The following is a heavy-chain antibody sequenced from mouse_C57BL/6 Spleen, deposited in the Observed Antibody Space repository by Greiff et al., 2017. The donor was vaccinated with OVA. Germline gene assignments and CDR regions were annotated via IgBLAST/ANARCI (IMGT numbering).Heavy chain of an antibody. CDR3: ARLTEYYFDY. Sequence: EVHLVESGGDLVKPGGSLKLSCAASGFTFSSYGMSWVRQTPDKRLEWVATISSGGSYTYYPDSVKGRFTISRDNAKNTLYLQMSSLKSEDTAMYYCARLTEYYFDYWGQGTTLTVSS. CDR1: GFTFSSYG. D-gene: IGHD4-1*01. V-gene: IGHV5-6*01. CDR2: ISSGGSYT. J-gene: IGHJ2*01.